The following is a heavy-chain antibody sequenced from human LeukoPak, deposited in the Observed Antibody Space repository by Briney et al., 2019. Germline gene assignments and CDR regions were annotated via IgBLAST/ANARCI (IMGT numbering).Heavy chain of an antibody. CDR3: ARGHPEGLRFLEWLREPHSIDY. J-gene: IGHJ4*02. Sequence: GGSLRLSCVASGLTFSSYSMSWVRQAPGKGLEWVSSISPYGDSTYYSDSVKGRFTISRDNSKNTLYLQMNSLRAEDTAVYYCARGHPEGLRFLEWLREPHSIDYWGQGTLVTVSS. CDR1: GLTFSSYS. CDR2: ISPYGDST. D-gene: IGHD3-3*01. V-gene: IGHV3-23*01.